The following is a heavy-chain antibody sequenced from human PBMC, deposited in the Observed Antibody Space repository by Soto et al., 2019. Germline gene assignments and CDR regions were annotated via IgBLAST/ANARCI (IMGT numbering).Heavy chain of an antibody. Sequence: QLQLVESGGGVVQPGRSLRLSCAASGFTFSNYAIHWVRQAPGKGLEWVAVLSYDGNNIHYADSVKGRFTVSRDNSKNTLFLQMNSLRPEDTALYYCARGPIGDAAMVTNYFDYWGQGPLVTVSS. J-gene: IGHJ4*02. CDR2: LSYDGNNI. V-gene: IGHV3-30-3*01. CDR3: ARGPIGDAAMVTNYFDY. CDR1: GFTFSNYA. D-gene: IGHD5-18*01.